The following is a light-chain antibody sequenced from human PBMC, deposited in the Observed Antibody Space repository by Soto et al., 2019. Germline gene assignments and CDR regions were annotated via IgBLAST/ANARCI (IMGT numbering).Light chain of an antibody. J-gene: IGKJ1*01. CDR1: QSVSNY. Sequence: EIVMTQSPATLTVSPGERATLSCRASQSVSNYLAWFQQKPGQAPRLLIYDASTRATGVPVRFSGSGSGTEFTLTISSLQSEDFGIYYCQQNKDWPGTFGQGTMVDIK. CDR2: DAS. V-gene: IGKV3-15*01. CDR3: QQNKDWPGT.